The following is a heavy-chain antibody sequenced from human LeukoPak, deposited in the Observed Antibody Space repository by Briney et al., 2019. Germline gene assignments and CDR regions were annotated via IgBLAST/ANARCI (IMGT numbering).Heavy chain of an antibody. D-gene: IGHD5-18*01. CDR2: IYYSGGT. V-gene: IGHV4-59*08. CDR1: RGSLSSYY. Sequence: SETLSLTCTISRGSLSSYYWSWIRQSPGKGPEWIGYIYYSGGTNYNPSLESRVTISVDRSTNQFSLKVRSVTAADTAVYYCARRRFSYGDTDAFDIWGQGTTVTVSS. J-gene: IGHJ3*02. CDR3: ARRRFSYGDTDAFDI.